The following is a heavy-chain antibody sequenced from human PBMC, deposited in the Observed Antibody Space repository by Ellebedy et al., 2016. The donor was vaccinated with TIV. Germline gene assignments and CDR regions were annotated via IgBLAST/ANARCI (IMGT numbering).Heavy chain of an antibody. CDR2: ISAYNANT. Sequence: AASVKVSCKASGYTFTSYGISWVRQAPGQGLEWMAWISAYNANTNYAQNLQGRVTMTTDTSTSTAYMELRSLRSDDTAVYYCARVMVGYSGYGANIYYFDYWGQGTLVTVSS. J-gene: IGHJ4*02. D-gene: IGHD5-12*01. CDR3: ARVMVGYSGYGANIYYFDY. CDR1: GYTFTSYG. V-gene: IGHV1-18*01.